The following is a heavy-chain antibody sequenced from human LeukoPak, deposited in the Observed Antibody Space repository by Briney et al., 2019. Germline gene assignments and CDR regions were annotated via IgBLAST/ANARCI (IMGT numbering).Heavy chain of an antibody. Sequence: GESLRISCKGSGYSFTSYWITWVRQMPGKGLEWMGRIDPSDSYTDYSPSFQGHVTISADKSISTAYLQWRSLKASDTAMCYCTSSPGDFDYRGQGTLVTVSS. J-gene: IGHJ4*02. CDR1: GYSFTSYW. CDR3: TSSPGDFDY. D-gene: IGHD7-27*01. CDR2: IDPSDSYT. V-gene: IGHV5-10-1*01.